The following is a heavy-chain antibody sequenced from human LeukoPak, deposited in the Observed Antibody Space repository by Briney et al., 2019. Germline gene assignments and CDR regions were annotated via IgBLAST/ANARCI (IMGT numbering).Heavy chain of an antibody. J-gene: IGHJ4*02. V-gene: IGHV3-23*01. D-gene: IGHD1-26*01. CDR1: GFTFDDYG. Sequence: GGSLRLSCAASGFTFDDYGMSWVRQAPGKGLEWVSGISNSGDSTHYADSVKGRFTISRDNSKNTLHLQMNSLRGEGTAVYYCAKGYLAPGPTYDYWGQGALVTVSS. CDR2: ISNSGDST. CDR3: AKGYLAPGPTYDY.